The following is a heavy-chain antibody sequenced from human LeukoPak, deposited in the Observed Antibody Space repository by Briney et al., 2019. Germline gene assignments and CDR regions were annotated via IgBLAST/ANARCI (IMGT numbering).Heavy chain of an antibody. CDR2: ISGSGGST. Sequence: GGSLRLSCAASGFTFSSYAMSWVGQAPGKGLEWVSAISGSGGSTYYADSVKGRFTISRDNSKNTLYLQMNSLRAEDTAVYYCAKGGTDYYDSSGYFIFDYWGQGTLVTVSS. J-gene: IGHJ4*02. CDR1: GFTFSSYA. V-gene: IGHV3-23*01. D-gene: IGHD3-22*01. CDR3: AKGGTDYYDSSGYFIFDY.